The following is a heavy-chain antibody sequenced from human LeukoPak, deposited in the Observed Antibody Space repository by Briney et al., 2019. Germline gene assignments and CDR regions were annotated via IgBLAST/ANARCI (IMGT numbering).Heavy chain of an antibody. CDR1: GGSISSSNW. V-gene: IGHV4-4*02. Sequence: PSETLSLTCAVSGGSISSSNWWSWVRQPPGKGLEWIGEIYHSGNTNYNPSLKSRVTISVDTSKNQLSLKVNSVTAADTAVYYCARHWDITGYHEYFQNWGQGTLVTVSS. D-gene: IGHD3-9*01. CDR2: IYHSGNT. J-gene: IGHJ1*01. CDR3: ARHWDITGYHEYFQN.